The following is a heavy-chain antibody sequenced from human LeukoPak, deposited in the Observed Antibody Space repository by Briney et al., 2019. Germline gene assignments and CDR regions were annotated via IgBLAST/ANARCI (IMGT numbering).Heavy chain of an antibody. CDR3: AKDGKYSSGWSYYYYYMDV. CDR2: IRYDGSNK. J-gene: IGHJ6*03. CDR1: GFTFSSYG. D-gene: IGHD6-19*01. Sequence: GGSLRLSCAAAGFTFSSYGMHWVRQAPGKGLGGVAFIRYDGSNKYYEDSVKGRFTISRDNSKNTLYLQMNSLRAEDTAVYYCAKDGKYSSGWSYYYYYMDVWGKGTTVTISS. V-gene: IGHV3-30*02.